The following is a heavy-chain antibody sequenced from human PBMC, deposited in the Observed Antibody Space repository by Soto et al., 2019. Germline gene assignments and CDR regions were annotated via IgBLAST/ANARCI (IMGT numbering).Heavy chain of an antibody. J-gene: IGHJ4*02. D-gene: IGHD3-22*01. CDR3: AKWGGRYYDSSGPQRGTFDY. Sequence: QPGGSLRLSCAASGFTFSSYAMSWVRQAPGKGLEWVSAISGSGGSTYYADSVKGRFTISRDNSKNTLYLQMNSLRAEDTAVYYCAKWGGRYYDSSGPQRGTFDYWGQGTLVTVSS. CDR1: GFTFSSYA. V-gene: IGHV3-23*01. CDR2: ISGSGGST.